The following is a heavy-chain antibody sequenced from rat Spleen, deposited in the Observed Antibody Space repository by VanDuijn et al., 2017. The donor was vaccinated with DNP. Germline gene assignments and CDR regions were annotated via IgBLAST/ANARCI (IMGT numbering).Heavy chain of an antibody. CDR3: ARWTMGITLDY. D-gene: IGHD1-9*01. V-gene: IGHV2-15*01. Sequence: QVQLKETGPDLVQLTQTLSITCTVSGFSLTTYNVHWFRQPPGKGLEWIGAIWSGGSTDYNSALKSRRSISRDTSNSQVLLKMNSLQTEDTAMYFCARWTMGITLDYWGQGVMVTVSS. CDR1: GFSLTTYN. J-gene: IGHJ2*01. CDR2: IWSGGST.